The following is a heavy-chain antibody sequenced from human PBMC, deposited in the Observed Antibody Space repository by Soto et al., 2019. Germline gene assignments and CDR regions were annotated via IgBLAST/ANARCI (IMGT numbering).Heavy chain of an antibody. CDR1: GGSFSGYY. V-gene: IGHV4-34*01. CDR3: AGRRRAAAGNFDY. J-gene: IGHJ4*02. CDR2: INHSGST. D-gene: IGHD6-13*01. Sequence: SETLSLTCAVYGGSFSGYYWSWIRQPPGKGLEWIGEINHSGSTNYNPSLKSRVTISVDTSKNQFSLKLSSVTAADTAVYYCAGRRRAAAGNFDYWGQGTLVTVSS.